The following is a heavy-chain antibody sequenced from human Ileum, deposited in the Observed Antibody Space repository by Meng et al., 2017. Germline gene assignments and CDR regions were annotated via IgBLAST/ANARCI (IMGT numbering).Heavy chain of an antibody. CDR1: GGSVNTGSYY. D-gene: IGHD3-22*01. Sequence: QVQLQEWGQGLGRPSETLSLTCTISGGSVNTGSYYWSWIRQPPGKGLEWIGYMYFSGSTKYNASLKSRVSISVDTSKKQFSLNLTSVTAADTAVYYCARGHYDKYFDSWGQGTLVTVSS. CDR2: MYFSGST. J-gene: IGHJ4*02. CDR3: ARGHYDKYFDS. V-gene: IGHV4-61*01.